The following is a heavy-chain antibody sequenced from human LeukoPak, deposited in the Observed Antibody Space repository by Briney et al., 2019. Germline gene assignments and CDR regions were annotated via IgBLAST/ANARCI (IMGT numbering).Heavy chain of an antibody. CDR1: GYNFRIYW. CDR3: ARRYSSSWALD. D-gene: IGHD6-13*01. CDR2: VYPDDSET. Sequence: KPGESLKISCKGSGYNFRIYWIAWVRQMPGKGLEWMGIVYPDDSETRYSPSFQGQVTISADKSISTAYLQWSSLKASDTAIYYCARRYSSSWALDWGQGTLDTVSS. J-gene: IGHJ4*02. V-gene: IGHV5-51*01.